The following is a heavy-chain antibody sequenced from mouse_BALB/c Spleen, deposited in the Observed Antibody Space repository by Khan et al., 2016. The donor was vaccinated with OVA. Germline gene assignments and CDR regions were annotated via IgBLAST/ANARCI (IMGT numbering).Heavy chain of an antibody. CDR1: GYTFTTYW. J-gene: IGHJ2*01. CDR2: INPTSGHT. Sequence: QLQQSGAELAKPGASVKMSCKTSGYTFTTYWMHWVKQRPGQGLEWIGYINPTSGHTDYNEKFKDKATLSADKSSSTAYMQLSSLTSEDSAVYYCTRDRIDYWGQGTTLTVSS. V-gene: IGHV1-7*01. CDR3: TRDRIDY.